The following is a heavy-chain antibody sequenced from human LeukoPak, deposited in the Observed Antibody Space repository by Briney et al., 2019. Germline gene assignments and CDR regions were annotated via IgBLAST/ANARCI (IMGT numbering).Heavy chain of an antibody. Sequence: ASVKVSCKASGGTFSSYAISWVRQAPGQGLEWMGRIIPIFGTANYAQKFQGRVTITTDESTSTAYMELSSLRSEDMAVYYCARDLGGDYTDNWFDPWGQGTLVTVSS. CDR1: GGTFSSYA. V-gene: IGHV1-69*05. J-gene: IGHJ5*02. D-gene: IGHD4-17*01. CDR2: IIPIFGTA. CDR3: ARDLGGDYTDNWFDP.